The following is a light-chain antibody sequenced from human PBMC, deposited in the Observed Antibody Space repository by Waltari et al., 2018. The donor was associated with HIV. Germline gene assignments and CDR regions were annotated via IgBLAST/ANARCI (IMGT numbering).Light chain of an antibody. V-gene: IGLV3-10*01. CDR3: YSTNIRGNHRL. J-gene: IGLJ2*01. CDR1: ALPKEY. CDR2: EDT. Sequence: SYELTQAPSVSVSPGQTARITCSGDALPKEYAYWYQQKSGQAPVLVIYEDTKRPSGIPVRFSGSSSGTMATLTISGAQVEDEADYYCYSTNIRGNHRLFGGGTKLTVL.